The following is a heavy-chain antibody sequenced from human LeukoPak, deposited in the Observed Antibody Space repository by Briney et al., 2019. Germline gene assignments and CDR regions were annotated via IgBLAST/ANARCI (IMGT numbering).Heavy chain of an antibody. V-gene: IGHV3-23*01. D-gene: IGHD1-7*01. J-gene: IGHJ3*02. CDR3: AKRLNWNYESSAFDI. CDR2: ISGSGGST. Sequence: PGGSLRLSCAASGFTFSSYAMSGARQPPGKGLELVSAISGSGGSTYYADSVKGRFTIYRDNYKNTLYLQMNRLRAEDTAVYYCAKRLNWNYESSAFDIWGQGTMVTVSS. CDR1: GFTFSSYA.